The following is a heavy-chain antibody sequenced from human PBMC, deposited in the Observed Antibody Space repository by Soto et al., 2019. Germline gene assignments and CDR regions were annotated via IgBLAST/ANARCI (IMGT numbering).Heavy chain of an antibody. D-gene: IGHD4-17*01. CDR2: ICYDGSRK. Sequence: GGSLRLSCVASGFTFSTYSMHWVRQPPGKGLEWVAAICYDGSRKYYADSVKGRFIISRDNSKKTLYLEVNSLRAEDTAVYYCARAGGTMVTGFCYFDSWGQGTLVTVSS. CDR1: GFTFSTYS. J-gene: IGHJ4*02. V-gene: IGHV3-33*08. CDR3: ARAGGTMVTGFCYFDS.